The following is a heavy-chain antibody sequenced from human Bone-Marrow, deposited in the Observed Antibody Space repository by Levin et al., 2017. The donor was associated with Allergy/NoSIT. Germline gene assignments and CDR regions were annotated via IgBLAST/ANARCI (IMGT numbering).Heavy chain of an antibody. J-gene: IGHJ4*02. CDR1: GFTFSDYA. CDR2: ISYDGTNK. V-gene: IGHV3-30-3*01. D-gene: IGHD6-19*01. CDR3: ARGCISGWGADF. Sequence: GGSLRLSCAASGFTFSDYAFHWVRQTPDKGLEWVAVISYDGTNKRYADSVKGRFIISRDNPKSTLFLKMNTLRTEDAAKYYCARGCISGWGADFWGQGTLVSVST.